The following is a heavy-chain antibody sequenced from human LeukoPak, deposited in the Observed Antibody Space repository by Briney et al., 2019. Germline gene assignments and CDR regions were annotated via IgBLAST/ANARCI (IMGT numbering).Heavy chain of an antibody. CDR1: GGSISSGGYS. J-gene: IGHJ4*02. CDR3: ASIRAQGG. CDR2: IYHSGST. D-gene: IGHD1-26*01. V-gene: IGHV4-30-2*01. Sequence: PSETLSLTCAVSGGSISSGGYSWSWIRQPPGKGLEWIGYIYHSGSTNYNPSLKSRVTISVDTSKNQFSLKLSSVTAADTAVYYCASIRAQGGWGQGTLVTVSS.